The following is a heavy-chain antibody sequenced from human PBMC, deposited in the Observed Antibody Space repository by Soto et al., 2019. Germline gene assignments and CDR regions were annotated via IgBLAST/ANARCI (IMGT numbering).Heavy chain of an antibody. V-gene: IGHV4-31*03. CDR2: IYYSGST. Sequence: QVQLQESGPGLVKPSQTLSLTCTVSGGSISSGGYYWSWIRQHPGKGLEWIGHIYYSGSTYYNPSLKSRVTISVDKSKNQFSLKLSSVTAADAAVYYCARVGTIVVVPAAMGVSGSFDPWGQGTLVTVSS. J-gene: IGHJ5*02. CDR1: GGSISSGGYY. CDR3: ARVGTIVVVPAAMGVSGSFDP. D-gene: IGHD2-2*01.